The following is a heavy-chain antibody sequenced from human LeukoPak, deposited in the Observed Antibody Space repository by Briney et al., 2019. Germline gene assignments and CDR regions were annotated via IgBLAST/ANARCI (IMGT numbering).Heavy chain of an antibody. CDR3: ARTPGRWLHNWFDP. V-gene: IGHV4-30-4*01. CDR2: IYYSGST. CDR1: GGSISSGGYS. D-gene: IGHD5-24*01. J-gene: IGHJ5*02. Sequence: SQTLSLTCAVSGGSISSGGYSWSWIRQPPGKGLEWIGYIYYSGSTYYNPSLKSRVTISVDTSKNQFSLKLSSVTAADTAVYYCARTPGRWLHNWFDPWGQGTLVTVSS.